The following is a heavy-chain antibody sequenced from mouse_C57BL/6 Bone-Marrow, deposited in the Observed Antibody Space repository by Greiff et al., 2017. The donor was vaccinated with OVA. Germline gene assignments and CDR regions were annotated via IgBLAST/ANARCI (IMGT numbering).Heavy chain of an antibody. CDR1: GFNIKDYY. CDR2: IDPADGDT. CDR3: ARGFAY. Sequence: EVKLQQSGAELVKPGASVKLSCTASGFNIKDYYMHWVKQRTEQGLEWIGRIDPADGDTKYAPKFPGKATKTEDTSSNTAYLQLSSLTSEDTAVYYCARGFAYWGQGTLVTVSA. V-gene: IGHV14-2*01. J-gene: IGHJ3*01.